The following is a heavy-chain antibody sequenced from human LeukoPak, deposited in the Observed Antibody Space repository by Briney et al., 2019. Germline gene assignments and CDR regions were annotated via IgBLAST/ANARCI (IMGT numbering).Heavy chain of an antibody. J-gene: IGHJ4*02. CDR2: ISSDGTNR. Sequence: GGSLRLSCAASGFTFSGYALHRVRQAPGKGLEWVAVISSDGTNRYYADSVKGRFTISRDNSKNTVYLQMNSLRAEDTAVYYCARVSIFGVVIPPDYWGQGTLVTVSS. V-gene: IGHV3-30*01. CDR1: GFTFSGYA. D-gene: IGHD3-3*02. CDR3: ARVSIFGVVIPPDY.